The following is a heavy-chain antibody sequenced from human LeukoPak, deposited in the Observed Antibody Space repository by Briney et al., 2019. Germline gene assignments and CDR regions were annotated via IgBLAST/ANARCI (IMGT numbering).Heavy chain of an antibody. J-gene: IGHJ6*03. V-gene: IGHV3-7*01. D-gene: IGHD2-15*01. Sequence: PGGSLRLSCAASGFSFTNYWMSWVRQAPGKGLEWVANIKQDGSEKYYVDSVRGRFTISRDNAKKSLYLQMNSLRAEDTAVYYCASTLCSGDNCYFDYYYYMDVWGKGTTVTISS. CDR2: IKQDGSEK. CDR3: ASTLCSGDNCYFDYYYYMDV. CDR1: GFSFTNYW.